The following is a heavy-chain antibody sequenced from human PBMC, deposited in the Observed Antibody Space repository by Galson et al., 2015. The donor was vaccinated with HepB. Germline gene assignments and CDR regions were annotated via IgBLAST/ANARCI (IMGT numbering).Heavy chain of an antibody. V-gene: IGHV4-59*01. J-gene: IGHJ6*02. Sequence: LSLTCTVSGGSISSYYWSWIRQPPGKGLEWIGYIYYSGSTNYNPSLKSRVTISVDTSKNQFSLKLSSVTAADTAVYYCARTPVTTYGMDVWGQGTTVTVSS. CDR2: IYYSGST. CDR3: ARTPVTTYGMDV. D-gene: IGHD4-17*01. CDR1: GGSISSYY.